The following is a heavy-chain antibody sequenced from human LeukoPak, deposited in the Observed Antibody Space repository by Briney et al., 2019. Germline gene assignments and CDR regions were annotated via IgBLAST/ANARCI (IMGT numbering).Heavy chain of an antibody. J-gene: IGHJ3*02. Sequence: GGSLRLSCAASGFTFSSYSMNWVGQAPGKGLEWVSSISSSSSYIYYADSVKGRFTISRDNDKNELYVQMNSLRAEDTAVYYCAREYYDSSGYYYPHAFDIWGQGTMVTVSS. CDR2: ISSSSSYI. D-gene: IGHD3-22*01. CDR1: GFTFSSYS. V-gene: IGHV3-21*01. CDR3: AREYYDSSGYYYPHAFDI.